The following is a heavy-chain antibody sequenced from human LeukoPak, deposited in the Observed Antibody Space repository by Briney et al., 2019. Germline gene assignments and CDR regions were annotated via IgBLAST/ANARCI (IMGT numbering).Heavy chain of an antibody. CDR2: IIPILGIA. CDR1: GGTFSSYA. Sequence: GASVKVSCKASGGTFSSYAISWVRQAPGQGLEWMGRIIPILGIANYAQKFQGRVTITADKSTSTAYMELSSLRSEDTAVYYCARDGGHIVVVTAILGNWHAFDIWGQGTMVTVSS. D-gene: IGHD2-21*02. V-gene: IGHV1-69*04. J-gene: IGHJ3*02. CDR3: ARDGGHIVVVTAILGNWHAFDI.